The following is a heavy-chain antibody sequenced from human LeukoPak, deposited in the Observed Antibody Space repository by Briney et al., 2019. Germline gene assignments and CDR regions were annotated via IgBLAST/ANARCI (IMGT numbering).Heavy chain of an antibody. J-gene: IGHJ3*01. CDR3: AKDILRWAFDV. D-gene: IGHD4-23*01. CDR1: GFTLSNNA. V-gene: IGHV3-23*01. Sequence: GGSLRLSCVASGFTLSNNAMAWVRQAPGKGLEWVSALGGSDDRTDYADSVQGRFTISRDNSRNTLYLQMNSLRAEDTAVYYCAKDILRWAFDVWGQGTMVTVS. CDR2: LGGSDDRT.